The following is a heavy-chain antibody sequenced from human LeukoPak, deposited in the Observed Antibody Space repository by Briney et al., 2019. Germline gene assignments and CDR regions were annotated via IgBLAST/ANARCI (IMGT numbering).Heavy chain of an antibody. Sequence: PSETLSLTCAVFGGSFSGYYWSWIRQPPGKGLEWIGEINHSGSTIYNPSFKSRVTISVDTSKNQVSLKLSSVTAADTAVYYCARDRRYYYDSSGSGFAFDIWGQGTMVTVSS. CDR1: GGSFSGYY. V-gene: IGHV4-34*01. D-gene: IGHD3-22*01. CDR3: ARDRRYYYDSSGSGFAFDI. CDR2: INHSGST. J-gene: IGHJ3*02.